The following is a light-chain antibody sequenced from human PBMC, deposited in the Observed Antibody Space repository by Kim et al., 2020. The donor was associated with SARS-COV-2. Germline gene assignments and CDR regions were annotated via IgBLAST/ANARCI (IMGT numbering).Light chain of an antibody. CDR1: SLRSYY. CDR2: GKN. J-gene: IGLJ2*01. CDR3: NSRDSSGNHLGV. Sequence: LGPAVRSTCQGDSLRSYYASWYQQKPGQAPVLVIYGKNNRPSGIPDRFSGSSSGNTASLTITGAQAEDEADYYCNSRDSSGNHLGVFGGGTQLTVL. V-gene: IGLV3-19*01.